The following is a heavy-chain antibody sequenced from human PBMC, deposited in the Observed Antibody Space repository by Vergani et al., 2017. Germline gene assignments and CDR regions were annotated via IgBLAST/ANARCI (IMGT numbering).Heavy chain of an antibody. CDR1: GYSISSGYY. D-gene: IGHD2-2*01. V-gene: IGHV4-38-2*01. CDR2: IFRNGST. CDR3: ARLPYQQAVEN. J-gene: IGHJ4*02. Sequence: QVQLQESGPGLVKSSETLSLTCAVSGYSISSGYYWGWIRQSPGRGLEWIGNIFRNGSTHYNPSLKSRLTISVDTSKNHFSLKLTSVTAADTAVYYCARLPYQQAVENWGQGTLVTVSS.